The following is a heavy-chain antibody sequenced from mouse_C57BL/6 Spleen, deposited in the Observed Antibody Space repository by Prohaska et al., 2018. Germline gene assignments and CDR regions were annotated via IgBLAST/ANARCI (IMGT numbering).Heavy chain of an antibody. CDR3: ATYYSNYESYYFDY. CDR1: GYTFTSYW. V-gene: IGHV1-55*01. CDR2: IYPGSGST. J-gene: IGHJ2*01. Sequence: QVQLQQPGAELVKPGASVKMSCKASGYTFTSYWITWVKQRPGQGLEWIGDIYPGSGSTNYNEKFKSKATLTVDTSSSTAYMQLSSLTSEDSAVYYCATYYSNYESYYFDYWGQGTTLTVSS. D-gene: IGHD2-5*01.